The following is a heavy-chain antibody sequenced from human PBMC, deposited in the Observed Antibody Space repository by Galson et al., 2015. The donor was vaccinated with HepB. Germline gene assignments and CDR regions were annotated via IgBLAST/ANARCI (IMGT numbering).Heavy chain of an antibody. CDR1: GYTFTSYA. D-gene: IGHD6-13*01. Sequence: SVKVSCKASGYTFTSYAMHWVRQAPGQRLEWMGWINAGNGNTKYSQKFQGRVTITRDTSASTAYMELSSLRSEDTAVYYCARYSVRRSSSFDPWGQGTLVTVSS. V-gene: IGHV1-3*01. J-gene: IGHJ5*02. CDR3: ARYSVRRSSSFDP. CDR2: INAGNGNT.